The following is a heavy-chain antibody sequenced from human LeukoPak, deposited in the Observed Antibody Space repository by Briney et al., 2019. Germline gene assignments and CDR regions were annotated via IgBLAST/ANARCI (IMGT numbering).Heavy chain of an antibody. Sequence: PSETLSLTCTVSGYSISSGYYWGWIRQPPGQGLEWIGYIYYSGSTNYNPSLKSRVTISVDTSKNQFSLKLSSVTAADTAVYYCARVGYSSGWTHRIYYYYIDVWGKGTTVTISS. CDR1: GYSISSGYY. CDR3: ARVGYSSGWTHRIYYYYIDV. V-gene: IGHV4-61*01. J-gene: IGHJ6*03. D-gene: IGHD6-19*01. CDR2: IYYSGST.